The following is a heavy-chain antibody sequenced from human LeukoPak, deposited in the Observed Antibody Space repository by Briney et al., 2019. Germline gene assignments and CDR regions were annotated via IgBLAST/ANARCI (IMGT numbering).Heavy chain of an antibody. J-gene: IGHJ4*01. D-gene: IGHD6-19*01. CDR3: AKGIYSSGWSYFDY. Sequence: GGSLRLSCAASGFTFSNSAMSWVRQAPGKGLEWVSTLSGSGITTYYADSVKGRFTISRDNSKNTLYLQMNSLRAEDTAVNYCAKGIYSSGWSYFDYWGHGTLVTVSS. CDR2: LSGSGITT. CDR1: GFTFSNSA. V-gene: IGHV3-23*01.